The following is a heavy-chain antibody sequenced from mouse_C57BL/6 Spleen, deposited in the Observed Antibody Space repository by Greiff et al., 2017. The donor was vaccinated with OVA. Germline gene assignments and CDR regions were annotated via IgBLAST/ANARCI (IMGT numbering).Heavy chain of an antibody. Sequence: EVKLVESGGGLVKPGGSLKLSCAASGFTFSDYGMHWVRQAPEKGLEWVAYISSGSSTIYYADTVKGRFTISRDNAKNTLFLQMTSLRSEDTAMYYCAKYVFYAMDYWGQGTSVTVSS. CDR2: ISSGSSTI. CDR1: GFTFSDYG. CDR3: AKYVFYAMDY. V-gene: IGHV5-17*01. J-gene: IGHJ4*01. D-gene: IGHD5-1-1*01.